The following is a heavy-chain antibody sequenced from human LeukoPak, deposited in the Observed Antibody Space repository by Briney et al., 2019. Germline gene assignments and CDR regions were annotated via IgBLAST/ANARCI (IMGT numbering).Heavy chain of an antibody. D-gene: IGHD3-22*01. CDR2: IYYSGST. CDR1: GYSISSGYY. Sequence: PSETLSLTCAVSGYSISSGYYWGWIRQPPGKRLEWIGFIYYSGSTYYNPSLKSRVTISVDTSKNQFSLKLSSVTAADTAVYYCARDKYYDSMGGMDVWGQGTTVTVSS. J-gene: IGHJ6*02. V-gene: IGHV4-38-2*02. CDR3: ARDKYYDSMGGMDV.